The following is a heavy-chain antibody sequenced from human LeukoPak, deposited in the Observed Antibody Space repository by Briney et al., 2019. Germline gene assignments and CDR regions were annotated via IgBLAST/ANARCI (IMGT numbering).Heavy chain of an antibody. D-gene: IGHD6-6*01. J-gene: IGHJ4*02. CDR1: GGSISSGSYY. CDR2: IYTSGST. V-gene: IGHV4-61*02. Sequence: PSETLSLTCTVSGGSISSGSYYWSWIRQPAGKGLEWIGRIYTSGSTNYNPSPKSRVTISVDTSKNQFSLTLSSVTAADTAVYYCARGGSSSSGGFDYWGQGTLVTVSS. CDR3: ARGGSSSSGGFDY.